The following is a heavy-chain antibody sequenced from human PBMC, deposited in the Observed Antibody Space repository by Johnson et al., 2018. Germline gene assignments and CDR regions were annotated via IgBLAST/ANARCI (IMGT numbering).Heavy chain of an antibody. CDR2: ISYDGSNK. J-gene: IGHJ1*01. D-gene: IGHD1-26*01. CDR1: GGSISSYY. V-gene: IGHV3-30*03. CDR3: ARDHSGSYYEYFQH. Sequence: QVQLQESGPGLVKPSETLSLTCTVSGGSISSYYWSWVRQAPGKGLEWVAVISYDGSNKYYADSVKGRFTISRDNSKNTLYLQMNSLRAEDTAVYYCARDHSGSYYEYFQHWGQGTLVTVSS.